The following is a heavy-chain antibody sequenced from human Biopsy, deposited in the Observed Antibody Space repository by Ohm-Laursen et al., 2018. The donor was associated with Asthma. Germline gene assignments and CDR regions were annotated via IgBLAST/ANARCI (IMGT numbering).Heavy chain of an antibody. CDR1: GDILSSFG. Sequence: SVKVSCKAHGDILSSFGIKWVRKAPGQGLEWMGRINPNSGATNYAQKFQGRVTMTRDTSISTAYMEVSRLRSDDTAVYYCARGQKSAGDRWFDPWGQGTLVAVSS. J-gene: IGHJ5*02. D-gene: IGHD6-13*01. CDR3: ARGQKSAGDRWFDP. CDR2: INPNSGAT. V-gene: IGHV1-2*06.